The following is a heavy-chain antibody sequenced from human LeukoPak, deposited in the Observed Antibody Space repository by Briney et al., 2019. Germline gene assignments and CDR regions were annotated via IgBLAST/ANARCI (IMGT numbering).Heavy chain of an antibody. CDR1: DVSLSDYY. D-gene: IGHD2-8*01. CDR3: SRENGAFSPFGY. CDR2: ITLTGDT. V-gene: IGHV4-34*01. J-gene: IGHJ4*02. Sequence: SETLSLTCGVNDVSLSDYYWTWIRQAPGRGLQWIGEITLTGDTNYNPSLRGRVTISIDTSNNSFSLNLLTVTAADTAVYYCSRENGAFSPFGYWGQGTLVTVLS.